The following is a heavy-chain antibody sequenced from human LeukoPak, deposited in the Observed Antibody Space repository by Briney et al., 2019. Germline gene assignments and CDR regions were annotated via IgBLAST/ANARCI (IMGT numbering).Heavy chain of an antibody. V-gene: IGHV4-39*07. CDR1: GGSISSSSYY. Sequence: SETLSLTCTVSGGSISSSSYYWGWIRQPPGKGLEWIGSIYYSGSTYYNPSLKSRVTISVDTSKNQFSLKLSSVTAADTAVYYCAREGFLVRGVIDGGDYWGQETLVTVSS. J-gene: IGHJ4*02. CDR3: AREGFLVRGVIDGGDY. CDR2: IYYSGST. D-gene: IGHD3-10*01.